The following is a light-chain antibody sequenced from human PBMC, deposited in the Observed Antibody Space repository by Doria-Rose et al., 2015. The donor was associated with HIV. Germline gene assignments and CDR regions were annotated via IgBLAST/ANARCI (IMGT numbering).Light chain of an antibody. CDR2: EVN. CDR1: SSDVGGYNY. J-gene: IGLJ2*01. CDR3: SSYAGDKSLVV. Sequence: LTQPPSASGSPGQSVTISCTGTSSDVGGYNYVSWYQLHPGKAPKLVIYEVNKRPSGVPDRFSGSKSGNTASLTVSGLQAEDEAGYYCSSYAGDKSLVVFGGGTKLTVL. V-gene: IGLV2-8*01.